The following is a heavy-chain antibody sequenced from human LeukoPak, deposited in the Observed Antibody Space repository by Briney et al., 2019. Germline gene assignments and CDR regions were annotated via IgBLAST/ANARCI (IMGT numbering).Heavy chain of an antibody. CDR3: ARAPYASGSYSF. Sequence: SETLSLTCAVYGGSFSGYYWTWIRQPLGKGLEWIGEINHSGSTNYNPSLKSRVTISVDTSKHQFSLKLRSVSAADTAVYYCARAPYASGSYSFWGQGTLVTVSS. CDR1: GGSFSGYY. J-gene: IGHJ4*02. V-gene: IGHV4-34*01. D-gene: IGHD3-10*01. CDR2: INHSGST.